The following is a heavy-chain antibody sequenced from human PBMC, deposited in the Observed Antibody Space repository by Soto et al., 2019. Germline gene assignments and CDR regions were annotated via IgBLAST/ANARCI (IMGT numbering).Heavy chain of an antibody. CDR3: AGQWRRGCRY. J-gene: IGHJ4*02. V-gene: IGHV3-48*03. Sequence: GGSLRLSCATSGFTFSSYEMNWVRQAPGKGLEWVSYISVSGTTTYYADSVKGRFTISRDNGKNSLYLQMNSLRGEDTAVYYCAGQWRRGCRYWGQGTLVTVSS. CDR1: GFTFSSYE. CDR2: ISVSGTTT. D-gene: IGHD5-12*01.